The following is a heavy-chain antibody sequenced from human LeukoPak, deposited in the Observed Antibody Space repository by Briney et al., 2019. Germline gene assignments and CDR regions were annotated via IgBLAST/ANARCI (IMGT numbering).Heavy chain of an antibody. Sequence: GGSLRLSCAASGSTFSSYGMHWVRQAPGKGLEWVAVIWCDGSNKYYADSVKGRFTISRDNSKNTLYLQMNSLRAEDTAVYYCARDLAGSSSWYGDAFDIWGQGTMVTVSS. D-gene: IGHD6-13*01. CDR2: IWCDGSNK. CDR1: GSTFSSYG. J-gene: IGHJ3*02. CDR3: ARDLAGSSSWYGDAFDI. V-gene: IGHV3-33*01.